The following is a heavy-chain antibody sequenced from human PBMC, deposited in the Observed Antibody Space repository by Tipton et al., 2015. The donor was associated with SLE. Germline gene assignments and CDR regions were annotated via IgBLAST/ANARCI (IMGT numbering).Heavy chain of an antibody. CDR1: GGSISSYY. V-gene: IGHV4-4*07. J-gene: IGHJ2*01. CDR2: IYTSGST. Sequence: TLSLTCTVSGGSISSYYWSWIRQPAGKGLEWIGRIYTSGSTNYNPSLKSRVTMSVDTSKNQFSLKLSSVTAADTAVYYCARAAGIVVVVAAGYFDLWGRGTLVTVSS. CDR3: ARAAGIVVVVAAGYFDL. D-gene: IGHD2-15*01.